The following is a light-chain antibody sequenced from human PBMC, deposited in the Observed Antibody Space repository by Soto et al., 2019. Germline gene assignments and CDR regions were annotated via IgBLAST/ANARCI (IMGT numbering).Light chain of an antibody. J-gene: IGLJ2*01. CDR3: KSYTSSRTSVV. CDR1: SSNVGGYNY. Sequence: QSALTQPASVSGSPGQSITISCTGTSSNVGGYNYVSWYQQHPGKAPKLIIYEVSNRPSGVSDRFSGSKSGNSASLTISGLQAEDEADYYCKSYTSSRTSVVFGGGTKLTVL. CDR2: EVS. V-gene: IGLV2-14*01.